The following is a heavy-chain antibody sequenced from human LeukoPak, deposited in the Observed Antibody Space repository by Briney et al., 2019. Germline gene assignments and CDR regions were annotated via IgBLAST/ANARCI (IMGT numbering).Heavy chain of an antibody. Sequence: GGSLRLSCAASGFTFSSYSMNWVRQAPGKGLEWVSSISSSSSYINYADSVKGRFTISRDNAKNSLYLQMNSLRAEDTAVYYCARDYDFWSGYSFGYWGQGTLVTVSS. V-gene: IGHV3-21*01. CDR1: GFTFSSYS. CDR2: ISSSSSYI. CDR3: ARDYDFWSGYSFGY. J-gene: IGHJ4*02. D-gene: IGHD3-3*01.